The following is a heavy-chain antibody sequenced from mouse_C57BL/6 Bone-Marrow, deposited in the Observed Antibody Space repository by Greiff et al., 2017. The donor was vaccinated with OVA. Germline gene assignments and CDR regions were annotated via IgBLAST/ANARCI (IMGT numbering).Heavy chain of an antibody. CDR2: IHPNSGST. J-gene: IGHJ2*01. CDR3: ARWGYYYGSSYPDY. D-gene: IGHD1-1*01. Sequence: VQLQQPGAELVKPGASVKLSCKASGYTFTSYWMHWVKQRPGQGLEWIGMIHPNSGSTNYNEKFKSKATLTVDKSSSTAYMQLSSLTSEDSAVYYCARWGYYYGSSYPDYWGQGTTLTVSS. V-gene: IGHV1-64*01. CDR1: GYTFTSYW.